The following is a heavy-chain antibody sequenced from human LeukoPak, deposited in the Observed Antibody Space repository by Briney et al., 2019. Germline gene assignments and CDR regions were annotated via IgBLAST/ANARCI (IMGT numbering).Heavy chain of an antibody. D-gene: IGHD5-18*01. CDR1: RFTFGDHA. V-gene: IGHV3-49*04. Sequence: GGSLRLSCTASRFTFGDHAMSWVRQAPGKGLEWVGFIRSKAYGGTTEYAASVKGRFTISRDDSKSIAYLQMNSLKTEDTAVYYCTRGPIPLWLYYGMDVWGQGNTVIVSS. CDR3: TRGPIPLWLYYGMDV. J-gene: IGHJ6*02. CDR2: IRSKAYGGTT.